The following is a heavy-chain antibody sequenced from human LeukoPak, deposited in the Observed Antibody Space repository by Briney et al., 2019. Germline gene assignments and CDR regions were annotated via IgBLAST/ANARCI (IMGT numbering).Heavy chain of an antibody. CDR3: AKIVGATGY. D-gene: IGHD1-26*01. Sequence: SGSGGSTYYADSVKGRFTISRDSSKNTLYLQMNSLRAEDTAVYYCAKIVGATGYWGQGTLVTVSS. J-gene: IGHJ4*02. V-gene: IGHV3-23*01. CDR2: SGSGGST.